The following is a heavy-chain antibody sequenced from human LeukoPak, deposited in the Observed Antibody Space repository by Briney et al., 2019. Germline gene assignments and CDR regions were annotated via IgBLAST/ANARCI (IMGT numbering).Heavy chain of an antibody. V-gene: IGHV3-30*02. CDR1: GFTFSSYG. CDR3: AKTYDYGDFYYFDY. CDR2: IRYDGSNK. D-gene: IGHD4-17*01. Sequence: GGSLRLSCAASGFTFSSYGMHWVRQAPGKGLEWGAFIRYDGSNKYYADSVKGRFTISRDNSKNTLYLQMDSLRAEDTAVYYCAKTYDYGDFYYFDYWGQGTLVTVSS. J-gene: IGHJ4*02.